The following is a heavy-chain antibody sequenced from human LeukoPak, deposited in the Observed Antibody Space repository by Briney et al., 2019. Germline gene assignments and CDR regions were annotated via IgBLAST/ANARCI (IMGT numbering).Heavy chain of an antibody. D-gene: IGHD4/OR15-4a*01. J-gene: IGHJ4*02. CDR2: INPNSGGR. Sequence: ASVTVSCKASGYSFTVYYMHWVRQAPGQGLEWMGWINPNSGGRHYAQKFQGRVTMTRHMSISTAHMELTSLTSDDTAVYYCARDSDFDAPDYWGQGTLVTVSS. CDR3: ARDSDFDAPDY. CDR1: GYSFTVYY. V-gene: IGHV1-2*02.